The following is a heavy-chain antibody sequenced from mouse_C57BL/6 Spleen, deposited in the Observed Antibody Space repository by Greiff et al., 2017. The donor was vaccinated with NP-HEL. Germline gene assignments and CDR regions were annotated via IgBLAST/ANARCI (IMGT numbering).Heavy chain of an antibody. J-gene: IGHJ4*01. CDR2: INPSNGGT. V-gene: IGHV1-53*01. Sequence: QVQLQQSGPELVKPGASVKISCKASGYTFTSYWMHWVKQRPGQGLEWIGNINPSNGGTNYNEKFKSKATLTVDKSSSTAYMQLSSLTSEDSAVYYCSRSRGYYGNYYYAMDDWGKGTSVTVSS. CDR3: SRSRGYYGNYYYAMDD. D-gene: IGHD2-1*01. CDR1: GYTFTSYW.